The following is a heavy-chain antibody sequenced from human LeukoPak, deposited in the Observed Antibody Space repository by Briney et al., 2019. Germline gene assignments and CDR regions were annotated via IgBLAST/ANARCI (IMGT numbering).Heavy chain of an antibody. CDR3: ARAARVNGWLFDY. CDR1: GFTFSSHE. CDR2: ISSSGGTT. J-gene: IGHJ4*02. D-gene: IGHD6-19*01. V-gene: IGHV3-48*03. Sequence: PGGSLRLSCAVSGFTFSSHEMNWVRQAPGKGLEWVSYISSSGGTTSYADSVKGRFTISRDNAKNSLHLQMNSLRAEDTAVYYCARAARVNGWLFDYWGQGTVVTVSS.